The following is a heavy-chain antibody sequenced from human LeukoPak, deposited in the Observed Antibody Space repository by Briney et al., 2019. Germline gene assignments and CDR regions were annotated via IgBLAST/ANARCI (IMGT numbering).Heavy chain of an antibody. CDR3: ARGEDGDYYFQH. J-gene: IGHJ1*01. CDR1: GGSFSGYY. CDR2: INHSGSS. Sequence: SETLSLTCAGYGGSFSGYYWSWIRQPPAKGLDWIGEINHSGSSNYNPSLKSRVTISVDTSKNQFSLKLSSVTAADTAVYYCARGEDGDYYFQHWGQGTLVTVSS. V-gene: IGHV4-34*01. D-gene: IGHD4-17*01.